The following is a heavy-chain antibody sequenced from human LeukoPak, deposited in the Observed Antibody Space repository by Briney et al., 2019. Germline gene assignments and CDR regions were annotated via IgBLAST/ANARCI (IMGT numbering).Heavy chain of an antibody. Sequence: GGSLRLSCAASGFTFSSYGMHWVRQAPGKGLEWVAVISYDGSNKYYADSVKGRFTISRDNAKNSLYLQMNSLRAEDTAVYYCARATYYDSSGYEVSNFDYWGQGTLVTVSS. CDR1: GFTFSSYG. D-gene: IGHD3-22*01. CDR3: ARATYYDSSGYEVSNFDY. J-gene: IGHJ4*02. CDR2: ISYDGSNK. V-gene: IGHV3-30*03.